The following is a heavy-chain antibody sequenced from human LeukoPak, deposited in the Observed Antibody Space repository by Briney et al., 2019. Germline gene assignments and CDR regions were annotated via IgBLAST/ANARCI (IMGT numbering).Heavy chain of an antibody. CDR2: ISSSSSYI. V-gene: IGHV3-21*01. J-gene: IGHJ3*02. D-gene: IGHD4-17*01. Sequence: GGSLRLSCAASGFTFSSYSMNWVRQAPGKGLEWVSSISSSSSYIYYADSVKGRFTISRDNAKNSLYLQMNSLSAEDTAVYYCARGRYGDYSHDAFDIWGQGTMVTVSS. CDR1: GFTFSSYS. CDR3: ARGRYGDYSHDAFDI.